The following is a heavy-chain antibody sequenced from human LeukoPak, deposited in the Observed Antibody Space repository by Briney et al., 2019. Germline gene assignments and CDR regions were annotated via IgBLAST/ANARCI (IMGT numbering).Heavy chain of an antibody. Sequence: SETLSPSCTIYSGSFGDDYWGWIRQAPGKGLEWIGEIDHGGSTNYNPSLASRVIVSRNTSKNQFFLHVTSVTVADTALYYCARFSSLTWGDWGDALDVWGRGTMVTVSS. J-gene: IGHJ3*01. V-gene: IGHV4-34*01. CDR1: SGSFGDDY. CDR3: ARFSSLTWGDWGDALDV. CDR2: IDHGGST. D-gene: IGHD2-21*02.